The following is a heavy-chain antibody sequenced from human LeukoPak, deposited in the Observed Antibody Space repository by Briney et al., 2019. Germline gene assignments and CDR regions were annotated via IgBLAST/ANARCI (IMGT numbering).Heavy chain of an antibody. CDR2: MWYDGSNK. CDR3: ARGLPPVMKYYFDY. J-gene: IGHJ4*02. CDR1: GFTFNSYG. D-gene: IGHD4-11*01. V-gene: IGHV3-33*01. Sequence: GGSLRLSCAASGFTFNSYGMHWVREAPGKGLEWVAVMWYDGSNKYYADSVKGRFTISRDDSKNTLYLQMNSLRAEDTAMYYCARGLPPVMKYYFDYWGQGTLVTVSS.